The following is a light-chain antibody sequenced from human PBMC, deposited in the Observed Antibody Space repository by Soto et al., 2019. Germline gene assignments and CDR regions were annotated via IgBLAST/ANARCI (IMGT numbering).Light chain of an antibody. CDR2: DTI. V-gene: IGKV1-33*01. CDR3: QQYVNLPYT. Sequence: DIQMTQSPPSLAASVGDRVTITCQASQDLTNYLNWYQQKPGEAPKLLIYDTITLEEGVPSRFSGGGSGTDVTFTINGLQPEDAAIYSCQQYVNLPYTFGQGTNLEIK. CDR1: QDLTNY. J-gene: IGKJ2*01.